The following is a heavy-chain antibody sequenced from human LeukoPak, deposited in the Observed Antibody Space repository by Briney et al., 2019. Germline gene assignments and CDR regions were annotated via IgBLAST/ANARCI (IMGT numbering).Heavy chain of an antibody. D-gene: IGHD3-10*01. V-gene: IGHV1-18*01. CDR3: ARSGRRGRWFAASYYFDY. CDR2: ISAYNGNT. Sequence: ASVKVSCKASGYTFTSYGISWVRQAPGQGLEWMGWISAYNGNTNYAQKLQGRVTMTTDTSTSTAYMELRSLRSDDTPVYYCARSGRRGRWFAASYYFDYWGQGTLVTVSS. CDR1: GYTFTSYG. J-gene: IGHJ4*02.